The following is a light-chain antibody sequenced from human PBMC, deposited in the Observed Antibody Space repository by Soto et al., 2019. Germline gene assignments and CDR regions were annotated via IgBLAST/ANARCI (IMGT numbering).Light chain of an antibody. V-gene: IGKV1-5*01. CDR1: QSISSW. J-gene: IGKJ1*01. Sequence: DIQITQTPSALSASVGDRVASTCRASQSISSWLAWYQQKPGKAPKLLIYDASSLESGVPSRFSGSGSGTEFTLTITSLQPDDFATYYCQQYNSYPWTFGQGTKVDI. CDR3: QQYNSYPWT. CDR2: DAS.